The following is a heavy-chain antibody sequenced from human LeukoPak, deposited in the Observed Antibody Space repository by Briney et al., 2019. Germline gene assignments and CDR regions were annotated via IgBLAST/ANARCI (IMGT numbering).Heavy chain of an antibody. CDR3: ARDSGMDV. CDR1: GFTFSSYA. Sequence: GGSLRLSCAASGFTFSSYAMSWVRQAPGKGLEWVSVINSGGSTHYADSVKGRFTISRDNSKNTLYLQMNSLRAEDTAVYYCARDSGMDVWGQGTMVTVSS. V-gene: IGHV3-53*01. CDR2: INSGGST. J-gene: IGHJ6*02.